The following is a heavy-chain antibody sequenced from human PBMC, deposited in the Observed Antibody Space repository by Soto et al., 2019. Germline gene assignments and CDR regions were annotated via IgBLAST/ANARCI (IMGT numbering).Heavy chain of an antibody. J-gene: IGHJ4*02. V-gene: IGHV1-69*01. CDR3: APGPYYYDSSGYYPPPH. D-gene: IGHD3-22*01. CDR1: GGTFSSYA. CDR2: IIPIFGTA. Sequence: QVQLVQSGAEVKKPGSSVKVSCKASGGTFSSYAISWVRQAPGQGLEWMGGIIPIFGTANYAQKFQGRVTITAEESTSTAYMELGSLGSEETAVFYRAPGPYYYDSSGYYPPPHWGQGTLVTVSS.